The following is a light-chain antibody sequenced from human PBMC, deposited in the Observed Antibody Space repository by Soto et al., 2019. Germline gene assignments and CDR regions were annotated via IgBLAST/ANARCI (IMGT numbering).Light chain of an antibody. Sequence: VLTQSPDIVSMSRGERATISCRASQPIGGDYLAWYQQRPGQAPRLLMFGVSTRAAAISDRFSGAGSGTDFNLTINSLETEYVAVYYCQHYGSWYSFGQGTHVEI. J-gene: IGKJ2*01. V-gene: IGKV3-20*01. CDR3: QHYGSWYS. CDR1: QPIGGDY. CDR2: GVS.